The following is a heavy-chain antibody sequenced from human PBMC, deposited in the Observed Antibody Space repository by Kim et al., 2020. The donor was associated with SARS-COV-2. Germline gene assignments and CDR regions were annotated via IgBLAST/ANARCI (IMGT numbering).Heavy chain of an antibody. CDR1: GFTFGSFA. CDR3: AKSSYYDSGSLDY. V-gene: IGHV3-23*01. CDR2: VSSLGETT. J-gene: IGHJ4*02. Sequence: GGSLRLSCAASGFTFGSFALNWVRQAPGKGLEWVSFVSSLGETTSYADSVKGRFTVSRDNSKNPLYLQLTNLRAEDTAIYYCAKSSYYDSGSLDYWGQGT. D-gene: IGHD3-10*01.